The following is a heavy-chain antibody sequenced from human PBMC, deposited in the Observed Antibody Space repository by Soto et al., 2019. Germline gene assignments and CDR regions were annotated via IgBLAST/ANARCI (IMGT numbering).Heavy chain of an antibody. CDR1: GFSFSSYG. J-gene: IGHJ5*02. Sequence: QVQLVESGGGVVQPGRSLRLSCAASGFSFSSYGMHWVRQAPGKGLEWVAVIWYDGSNKYYADSVKGRFTISRDNSKNTLYLQMNSLRADDTAVYYCASEYYDYVWGSYRSFWFDPWGQGTLVTVSS. CDR3: ASEYYDYVWGSYRSFWFDP. D-gene: IGHD3-16*02. CDR2: IWYDGSNK. V-gene: IGHV3-33*01.